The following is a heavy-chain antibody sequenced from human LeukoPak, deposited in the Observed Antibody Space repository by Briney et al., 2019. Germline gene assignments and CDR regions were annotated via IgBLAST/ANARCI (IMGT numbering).Heavy chain of an antibody. CDR2: ISSSSYI. CDR1: GSTFSSYS. Sequence: PGGSLRLSCAASGSTFSSYSMNWVRQAPGKGLEWVSSISSSSYIYYADSVKGRFTISRDNAKNSLYLQMNSLRAEDTAVYYCARDGYYDSSGYYYTDAFDIWGQGTMVTVSS. V-gene: IGHV3-21*01. J-gene: IGHJ3*02. D-gene: IGHD3-22*01. CDR3: ARDGYYDSSGYYYTDAFDI.